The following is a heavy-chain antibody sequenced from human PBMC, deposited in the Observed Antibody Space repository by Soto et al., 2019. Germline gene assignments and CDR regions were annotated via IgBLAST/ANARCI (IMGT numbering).Heavy chain of an antibody. CDR2: ISAYNGNT. CDR3: ARSAGSSSSNWFDP. CDR1: GYTFTSYG. Sequence: ASVKVSCKASGYTFTSYGISWVRQAPGQGLEWMGWISAYNGNTNYAQKLQGRVTMTTDTSTSTAYMELRSLRADDTAVYYCARSAGSSSSNWFDPWGQGTMVTVYS. D-gene: IGHD6-6*01. J-gene: IGHJ5*02. V-gene: IGHV1-18*04.